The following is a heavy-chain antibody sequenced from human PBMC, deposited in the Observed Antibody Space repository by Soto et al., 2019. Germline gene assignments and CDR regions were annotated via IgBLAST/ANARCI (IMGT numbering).Heavy chain of an antibody. D-gene: IGHD2-2*01. J-gene: IGHJ4*02. CDR2: ISYDGNIK. Sequence: PVGSLRLSCAASGFTFSSYGIHWVRQAPGKGLEWVAVISYDGNIKYYADSVKGRFTISRDNSKKTVYLQMNSLRADDTAVYYCAKDRRRYCSSTNCQEFDFCGQGTPVTVSS. CDR3: AKDRRRYCSSTNCQEFDF. V-gene: IGHV3-30*18. CDR1: GFTFSSYG.